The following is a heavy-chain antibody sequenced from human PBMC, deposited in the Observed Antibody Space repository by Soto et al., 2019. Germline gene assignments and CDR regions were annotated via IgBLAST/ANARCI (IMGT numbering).Heavy chain of an antibody. D-gene: IGHD1-26*01. V-gene: IGHV4-59*08. J-gene: IGHJ3*02. CDR1: GGSISSYY. CDR3: ARRWGYAFDI. CDR2: VYYSGST. Sequence: QVQLQESGPGLVKPSETLSLTCTVSGGSISSYYWRWIRQPPGKGLGWIGYVYYSGSTNNNPALKSRVTISVDTSKNQFSLKLSSVTAADTAVYYCARRWGYAFDIWGQGTMVTVSS.